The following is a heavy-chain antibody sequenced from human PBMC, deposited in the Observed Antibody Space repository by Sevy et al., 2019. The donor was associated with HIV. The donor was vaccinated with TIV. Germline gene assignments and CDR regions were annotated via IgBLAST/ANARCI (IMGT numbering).Heavy chain of an antibody. D-gene: IGHD3-22*01. CDR2: INPNSGDT. J-gene: IGHJ4*02. CDR3: ARVVYYDSTAYYFDY. V-gene: IGHV1-2*06. Sequence: PSVKVSCKASGYMFIAYFIHWVRQAPGQGLEWMGRINPNSGDTNSAQKFQGRVTMTRDTSINTVYMELSRLRSDDTAVYSCARVVYYDSTAYYFDYWGQGTLVTVSS. CDR1: GYMFIAYF.